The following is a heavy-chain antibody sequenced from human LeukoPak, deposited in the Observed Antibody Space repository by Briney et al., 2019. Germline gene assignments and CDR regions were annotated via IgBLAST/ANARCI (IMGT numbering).Heavy chain of an antibody. CDR1: GFTFSSYG. D-gene: IGHD2-15*01. J-gene: IGHJ4*02. CDR3: ARPYCSGGSCYSGHFDY. V-gene: IGHV3-30*02. CDR2: ILYDGSNK. Sequence: GGSLRLSCAASGFTFSSYGIHWVRQAPGKGLEWVAFILYDGSNKFYADSVKGRFTISKDNSKNTLYLQMNSLRAEDTAAYYCARPYCSGGSCYSGHFDYWGQGTLVTVSS.